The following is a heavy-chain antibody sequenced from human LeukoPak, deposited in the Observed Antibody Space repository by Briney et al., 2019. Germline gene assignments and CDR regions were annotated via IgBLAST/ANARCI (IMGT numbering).Heavy chain of an antibody. V-gene: IGHV3-74*01. J-gene: IGHJ1*01. Sequence: PGGSLRLSCAASGFTFSSYWMNWVRQAPGKGLVWVSYIDSDGSSTNYADSVKGRFTISRDNAKNTLYLQMNSLRAEDTAVYYCARGYGGNFQHWGQGTLVTVSS. D-gene: IGHD4-23*01. CDR2: IDSDGSST. CDR3: ARGYGGNFQH. CDR1: GFTFSSYW.